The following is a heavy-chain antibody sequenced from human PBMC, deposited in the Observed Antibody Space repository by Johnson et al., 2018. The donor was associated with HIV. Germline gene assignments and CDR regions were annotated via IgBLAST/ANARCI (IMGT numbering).Heavy chain of an antibody. Sequence: VQLVESGGGLVKPGGSLRLSCAASGFTVSSNYMSWVRQAPGKGLEWVSVIYSGGSTYYADSVKGRFTISRDNSKNTLYLQMNSLRAEDTALYYCVNDLYYYGPDAFDIWGQGTMFTVSS. CDR3: VNDLYYYGPDAFDI. CDR1: GFTVSSNY. J-gene: IGHJ3*02. V-gene: IGHV3-66*02. CDR2: IYSGGST. D-gene: IGHD3-10*01.